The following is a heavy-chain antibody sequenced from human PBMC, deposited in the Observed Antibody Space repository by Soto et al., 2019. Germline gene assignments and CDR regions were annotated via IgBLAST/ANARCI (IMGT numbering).Heavy chain of an antibody. CDR1: GGSISSYY. Sequence: QVQLQESGPGLVKPSETLSLTCTVSGGSISSYYWSWIRQPAGKGLEWIGRIYTSGSTNYNPSLKSRVTMSVDTSKNQFSLKLSSVTAADTAVYYCARDGRDEDPARRELDYWGQGTLVTVSS. D-gene: IGHD6-6*01. CDR2: IYTSGST. CDR3: ARDGRDEDPARRELDY. J-gene: IGHJ4*02. V-gene: IGHV4-4*07.